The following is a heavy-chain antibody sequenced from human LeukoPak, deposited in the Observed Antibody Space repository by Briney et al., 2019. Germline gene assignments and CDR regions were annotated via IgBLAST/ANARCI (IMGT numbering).Heavy chain of an antibody. CDR1: GGSFSGYY. Sequence: SETLSLTCAVYGGSFSGYYWSWIRQPPGKALEWIGEINHSGSTNYNPSLKSRVTISVDTSKNQFSLKLSSVTAADTAVYCCAKGDTAMGEFDPWGQGTLVTVSS. V-gene: IGHV4-34*01. D-gene: IGHD5-18*01. CDR2: INHSGST. J-gene: IGHJ5*02. CDR3: AKGDTAMGEFDP.